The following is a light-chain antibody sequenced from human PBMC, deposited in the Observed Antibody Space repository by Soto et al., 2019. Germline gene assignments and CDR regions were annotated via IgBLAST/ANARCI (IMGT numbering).Light chain of an antibody. V-gene: IGKV3-11*01. J-gene: IGKJ2*01. CDR2: DAS. CDR3: QQRATWPYT. CDR1: QSINNF. Sequence: EIVLTQSPATLSLSPGDRATLSCRASQSINNFLAWYQQKPGQAPRLLIYDASNRATGIPARFSGSGSGTDLTLTIRSLEPEDFAFYYFQQRATWPYTFGQGTKLEIK.